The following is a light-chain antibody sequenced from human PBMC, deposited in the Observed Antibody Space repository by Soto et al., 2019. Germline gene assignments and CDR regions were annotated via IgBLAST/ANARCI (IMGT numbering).Light chain of an antibody. Sequence: DIVMTQSPFSLPVTPGESASISCRSSQSLLNSKGYNYLDWYLQKPGQSPQLLIYMASIRASGVSDRYSGSGSGTDFTLKISRVEAEDVGVYFCMQALRTPFTFSQGTRLEIK. J-gene: IGKJ5*01. V-gene: IGKV2-28*01. CDR3: MQALRTPFT. CDR2: MAS. CDR1: QSLLNSKGYNY.